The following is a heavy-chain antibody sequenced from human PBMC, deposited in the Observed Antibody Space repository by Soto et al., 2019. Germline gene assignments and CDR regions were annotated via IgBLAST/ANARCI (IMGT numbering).Heavy chain of an antibody. Sequence: SVKVSWKASGYTYTSYVSNWVRQATGQGLEWMGWMNPNSGNTGYAQKFQGRVTMTRNTSISTAYMELSSLRSEDTAVYYCARGTANDIDIDYWGQGTLVTVSS. CDR2: MNPNSGNT. CDR3: ARGTANDIDIDY. CDR1: GYTYTSYV. D-gene: IGHD3-9*01. V-gene: IGHV1-8*01. J-gene: IGHJ4*02.